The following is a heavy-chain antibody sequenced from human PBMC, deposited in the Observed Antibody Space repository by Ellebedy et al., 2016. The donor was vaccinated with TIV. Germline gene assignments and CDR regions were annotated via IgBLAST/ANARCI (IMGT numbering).Heavy chain of an antibody. CDR2: GYT. J-gene: IGHJ4*02. CDR3: AKGSFPFGDKSERIYSFQY. D-gene: IGHD3-10*01. V-gene: IGHV3-53*04. Sequence: PGGPLRLSCTAPGFIVITNHMSWVRQAPGKGLEWVGGYTNYADSVKGRFTISTHNSRNTLYLQMTNLRTEDTAVYYCAKGSFPFGDKSERIYSFQYWGQGTLVTVSS. CDR1: GFIVITNH.